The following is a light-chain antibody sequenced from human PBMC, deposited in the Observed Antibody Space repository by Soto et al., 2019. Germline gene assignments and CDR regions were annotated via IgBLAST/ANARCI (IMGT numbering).Light chain of an antibody. J-gene: IGKJ1*01. V-gene: IGKV3-15*01. CDR1: QSVSSN. Sequence: VMTQSPATLSVSPGERATLSCRASQSVSSNLAWYQQKPGQAPRLLIYGASTRATGIPARFSGSGSGTDFTLTISCLQSEDFATYYCQQYYSYPPTFGQGTKVDIK. CDR3: QQYYSYPPT. CDR2: GAS.